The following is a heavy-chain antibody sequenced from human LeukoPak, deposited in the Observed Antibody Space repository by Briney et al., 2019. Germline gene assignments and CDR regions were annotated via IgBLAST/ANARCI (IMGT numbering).Heavy chain of an antibody. J-gene: IGHJ5*02. D-gene: IGHD3-10*01. CDR3: ARRPYGLIRGVGGPTGHWFDT. CDR1: GGSSSGFY. Sequence: SETLSLTCAVYGGSSSGFYCSWIRQSPGKGLEWIGEINGGGRTDYNPSLKSRVTMSVDTSKNQFSLSLISVTAADTAVYYCARRPYGLIRGVGGPTGHWFDTWGQGTLVSVSS. V-gene: IGHV4-34*10. CDR2: INGGGRT.